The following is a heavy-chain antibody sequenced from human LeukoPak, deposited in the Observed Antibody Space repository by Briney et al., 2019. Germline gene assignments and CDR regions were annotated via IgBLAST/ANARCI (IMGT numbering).Heavy chain of an antibody. D-gene: IGHD3-3*01. Sequence: GGSLRLSSAASGFTFSNAWMSWVRQAPGKGLEWVGRIKSKTDGGTTDYAAPVKGRFTISRDDSKNTLYLQMNSLKTEDTAVYYCTTDDGYDFWSGYYNYWGQGTLVTVSS. J-gene: IGHJ4*02. CDR3: TTDDGYDFWSGYYNY. CDR2: IKSKTDGGTT. CDR1: GFTFSNAW. V-gene: IGHV3-15*01.